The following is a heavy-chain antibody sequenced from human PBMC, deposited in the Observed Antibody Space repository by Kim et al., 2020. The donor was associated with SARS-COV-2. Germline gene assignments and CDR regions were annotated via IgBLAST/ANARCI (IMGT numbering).Heavy chain of an antibody. Sequence: GESLKISCKSFGYNFSTYWIAWVRQMPGTGLEWLGIIYGSDSDTRYNPSFQDQVTVSADKSITTAYLQWSSLKVSDTAVYYCARHTGSGSYHGALDIWGQ. CDR1: GYNFSTYW. V-gene: IGHV5-51*01. J-gene: IGHJ3*02. CDR2: IYGSDSDT. D-gene: IGHD3-10*01. CDR3: ARHTGSGSYHGALDI.